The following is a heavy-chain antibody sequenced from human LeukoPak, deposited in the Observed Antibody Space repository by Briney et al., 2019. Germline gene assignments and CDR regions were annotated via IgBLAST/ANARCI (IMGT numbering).Heavy chain of an antibody. Sequence: SETLSLTCTVSGYSISSGYYWGWIRQPPGKGLGWIGSIYHSGSTYYNPSLKSRVTISVDTSKNQFSLKLSSVTAADTAVYYCARDPWLGPLYWGQGTLVTVSS. J-gene: IGHJ4*02. CDR1: GYSISSGYY. V-gene: IGHV4-38-2*02. D-gene: IGHD6-19*01. CDR2: IYHSGST. CDR3: ARDPWLGPLY.